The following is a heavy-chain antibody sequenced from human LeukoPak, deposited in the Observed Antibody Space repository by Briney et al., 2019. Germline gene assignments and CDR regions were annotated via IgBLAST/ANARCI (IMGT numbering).Heavy chain of an antibody. D-gene: IGHD3-22*01. Sequence: GGSLRLSCAGSGFTFSSYAMSWVRQAPGKGLEWVSAISDTGATTYYADSVKGRFTISRDNSKNTLYLQMNSLRAEDTAVYYCAKDLYYYDTSGNAFDIWGQGTMVTVSS. CDR3: AKDLYYYDTSGNAFDI. V-gene: IGHV3-23*01. CDR2: ISDTGATT. J-gene: IGHJ3*02. CDR1: GFTFSSYA.